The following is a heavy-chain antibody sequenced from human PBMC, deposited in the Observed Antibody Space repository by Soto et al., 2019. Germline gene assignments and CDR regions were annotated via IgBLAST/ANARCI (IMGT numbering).Heavy chain of an antibody. CDR2: ISGSGGST. J-gene: IGHJ6*03. V-gene: IGHV3-23*01. D-gene: IGHD3-3*01. Sequence: GGSLRLSCAASGFTFSSYAMSWVRQAPGKGLEWVSAISGSGGSTYYADSVKGRFTISRDNSKNTLYLQMNSLRAEDTAVYYCAKGHDDFWSGYYGYYYYMDVWGKGTTVTVSS. CDR1: GFTFSSYA. CDR3: AKGHDDFWSGYYGYYYYMDV.